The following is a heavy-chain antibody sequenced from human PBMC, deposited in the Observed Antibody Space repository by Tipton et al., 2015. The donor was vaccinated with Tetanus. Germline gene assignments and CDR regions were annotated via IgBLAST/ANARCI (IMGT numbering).Heavy chain of an antibody. CDR1: GFIFSDYY. CDR2: IRSRGDTI. CDR3: ARDFSYYFDSKSGFDY. Sequence: SLRLSCAASGFIFSDYYMSWIRQAPGKGLEWVSYIRSRGDTIYYADSVKGRFTISRDNAKNLVFLQMNSLRDEDTAVYYCARDFSYYFDSKSGFDYWGQGTLVTVSS. D-gene: IGHD3-22*01. J-gene: IGHJ4*02. V-gene: IGHV3-11*04.